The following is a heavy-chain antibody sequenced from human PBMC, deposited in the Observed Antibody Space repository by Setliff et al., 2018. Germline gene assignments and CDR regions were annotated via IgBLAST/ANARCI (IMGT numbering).Heavy chain of an antibody. D-gene: IGHD3-10*01. CDR1: GESFSNNY. J-gene: IGHJ4*02. V-gene: IGHV3-7*01. Sequence: ETLSLTCSVYGESFSNNYWSWVRQAPGKGLEWLASINPHGSEKYYADSVKGRFTISRDNAKNSLSLQMNNLRSEDTAVYYCFGAGTCSYWGQGTLVTV. CDR2: INPHGSEK. CDR3: FGAGTCSY.